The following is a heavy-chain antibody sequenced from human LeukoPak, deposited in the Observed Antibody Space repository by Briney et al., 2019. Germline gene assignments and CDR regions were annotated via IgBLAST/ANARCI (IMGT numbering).Heavy chain of an antibody. J-gene: IGHJ4*02. CDR3: AKDQESPPSLWFGELAFDY. Sequence: GGSLRLSCAASGFTFSSYGMHWVRQAPGKGLEWVAVISYDGSNKYYADSVKGRFTISRDNSKNTLYLQMNSLRAEDTAVYYCAKDQESPPSLWFGELAFDYWGQGTLVTVSS. D-gene: IGHD3-10*01. CDR2: ISYDGSNK. CDR1: GFTFSSYG. V-gene: IGHV3-30*18.